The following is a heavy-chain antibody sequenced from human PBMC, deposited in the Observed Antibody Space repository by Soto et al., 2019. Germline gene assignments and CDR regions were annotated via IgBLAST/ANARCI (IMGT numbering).Heavy chain of an antibody. CDR1: GFTFSTYA. CDR2: ISGGGDST. D-gene: IGHD3-16*01. J-gene: IGHJ4*02. V-gene: IGHV3-23*01. CDR3: TNTLVWTSAYK. Sequence: GGSLRLSCAASGFTFSTYAMTWVRQAPGKGLEWVSAISGGGDSTYYADSVKGRFTISRDNSKNTLYLQMDSLRAEDTAMYYCTNTLVWTSAYKWGQGTLVTVSS.